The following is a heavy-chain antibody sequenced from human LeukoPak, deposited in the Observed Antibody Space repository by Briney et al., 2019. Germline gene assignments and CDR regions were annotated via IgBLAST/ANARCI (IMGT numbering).Heavy chain of an antibody. CDR2: IYHSGST. Sequence: PSETLSLTCAVSGGSISSSHWWSWVRQPPGKGLEWIGEIYHSGSTNHNPSLKSRVTISVDKSKNQFSLKLSSVTAADTAVYYCARSELLWFGGVNSGFDYWGQGTLVTVSS. CDR1: GGSISSSHW. V-gene: IGHV4-4*02. J-gene: IGHJ4*02. D-gene: IGHD3-10*01. CDR3: ARSELLWFGGVNSGFDY.